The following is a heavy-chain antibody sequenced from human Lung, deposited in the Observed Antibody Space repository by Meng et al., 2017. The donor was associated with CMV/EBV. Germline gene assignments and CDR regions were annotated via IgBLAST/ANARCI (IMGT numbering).Heavy chain of an antibody. D-gene: IGHD3-10*01. CDR3: ARRRGGSGRDC. CDR2: IYHSGST. V-gene: IGHV4-39*01. J-gene: IGHJ4*02. Sequence: LPLQESGPGLLKPSETLSLTCTVSVGSISSNGYYWDWVRQPPGKGLEWIGAIYHSGSTSYNPSLQSRVTMFVDTSKNQFSLMLTSVTATDTAVYYCARRRGGSGRDCWGQGTLVTVSS. CDR1: VGSISSNGYY.